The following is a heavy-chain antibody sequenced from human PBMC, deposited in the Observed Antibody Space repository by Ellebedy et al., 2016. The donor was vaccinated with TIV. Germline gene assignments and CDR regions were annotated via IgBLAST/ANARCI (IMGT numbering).Heavy chain of an antibody. CDR2: MNPDSGNT. D-gene: IGHD3-10*01. V-gene: IGHV1-8*03. CDR3: ERGVYGSTTNWFDP. Sequence: AASVKVSCKASGYTFTSSHINWVRQATGQGLEWMGWMNPDSGNTGYAQKFQGKVTITRNISISTAYMELRSLRSEDTAVYYCERGVYGSTTNWFDPWGQGTLVTVSS. CDR1: GYTFTSSH. J-gene: IGHJ5*02.